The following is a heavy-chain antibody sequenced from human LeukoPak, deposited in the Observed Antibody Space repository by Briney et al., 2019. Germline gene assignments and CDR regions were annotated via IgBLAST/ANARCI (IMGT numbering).Heavy chain of an antibody. CDR2: INHSGST. CDR3: ATSGYSSGWAPRNFQH. J-gene: IGHJ1*01. Sequence: SETLSLTCAVYGGSFSGYYWSWIRQPPGKGLEWIGEINHSGSTSYNPSLKSRVTISVDTSKNQFSLKLSSVTAADTAVYYCATSGYSSGWAPRNFQHWGQGTLVTVSS. V-gene: IGHV4-34*01. CDR1: GGSFSGYY. D-gene: IGHD6-19*01.